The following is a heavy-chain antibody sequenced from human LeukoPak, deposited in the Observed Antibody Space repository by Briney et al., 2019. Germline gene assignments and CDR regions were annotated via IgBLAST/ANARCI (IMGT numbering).Heavy chain of an antibody. CDR2: FDPEDGET. Sequence: GASVKVSCKVSGYTLTELSMHWVRQAPGKGLEWMGGFDPEDGETIYAQKFQGRVTMTEDTSTDTAYMELSSPRSEDTAVYYCTTFSVAGTRSVAFDIWGQGTMVTVSS. CDR3: TTFSVAGTRSVAFDI. V-gene: IGHV1-24*01. J-gene: IGHJ3*02. D-gene: IGHD6-19*01. CDR1: GYTLTELS.